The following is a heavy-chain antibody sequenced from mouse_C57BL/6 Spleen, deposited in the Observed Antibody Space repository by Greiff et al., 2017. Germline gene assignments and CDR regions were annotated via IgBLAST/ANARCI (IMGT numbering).Heavy chain of an antibody. CDR3: ARAAVVASDIDV. D-gene: IGHD1-1*01. CDR1: GFTFSSYA. Sequence: EVQVVESGGGLVKPGGSLKLSCAASGFTFSSYAMSWVRQTPEKRLEWVATISDGGSYTYYPDNVQGRFTISSDNAKNNLYLQRSHLKSEDTAMYYCARAAVVASDIDVWGTGTTVTVSS. V-gene: IGHV5-4*01. J-gene: IGHJ1*03. CDR2: ISDGGSYT.